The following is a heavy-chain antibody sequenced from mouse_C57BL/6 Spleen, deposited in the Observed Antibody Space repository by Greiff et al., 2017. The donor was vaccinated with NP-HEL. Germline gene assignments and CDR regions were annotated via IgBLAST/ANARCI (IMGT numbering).Heavy chain of an antibody. J-gene: IGHJ3*01. D-gene: IGHD1-1*01. CDR3: ARGPYYYGSAWFAY. CDR2: INPSTGGT. V-gene: IGHV1-42*01. Sequence: EVQLQQSGPELVKPGASVKISCKASGYSFTGYYMNWVKQSPEKSLEWIGEINPSTGGTTYNQKFKAKATLTVDKSSSTAYMQLKSLTSEDSAIYYCARGPYYYGSAWFAYWGQGTLVTVSA. CDR1: GYSFTGYY.